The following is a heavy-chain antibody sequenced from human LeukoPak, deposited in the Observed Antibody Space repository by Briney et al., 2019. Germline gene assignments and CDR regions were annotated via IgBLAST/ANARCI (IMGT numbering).Heavy chain of an antibody. V-gene: IGHV4-30-2*01. CDR1: GGSISSGGYY. Sequence: SETLSLTCTVSGGSISSGGYYWSWIRQPPGKGLEWIGYIYHSGSTYYNPSLKSRVTISVDRSKNQFSLKLSSVTAADTAVYYCARSYGSSWYGGNAFDIWGQGTMVTVSS. J-gene: IGHJ3*02. CDR2: IYHSGST. D-gene: IGHD6-13*01. CDR3: ARSYGSSWYGGNAFDI.